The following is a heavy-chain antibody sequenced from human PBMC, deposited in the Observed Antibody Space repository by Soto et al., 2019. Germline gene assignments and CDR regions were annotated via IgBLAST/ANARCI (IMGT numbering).Heavy chain of an antibody. V-gene: IGHV3-23*01. D-gene: IGHD6-6*01. Sequence: GGSLRLSCAASGFTFSSYAMNWVRQGPGKGLEWVSGISASGGRTAYADSVTGRFTISRDNSKNTLYLQMNSLRAEDTALYYCAKVSAPLVPYYYYGMDVWGHGTTVTVSS. J-gene: IGHJ6*02. CDR1: GFTFSSYA. CDR2: ISASGGRT. CDR3: AKVSAPLVPYYYYGMDV.